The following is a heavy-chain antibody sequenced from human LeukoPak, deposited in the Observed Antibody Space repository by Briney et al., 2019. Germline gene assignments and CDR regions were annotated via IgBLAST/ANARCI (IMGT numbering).Heavy chain of an antibody. CDR1: GFPFSSFW. CDR3: ARDRGSSGWYEFDY. CDR2: IKQDGSEK. D-gene: IGHD6-19*01. J-gene: IGHJ4*02. Sequence: GGSLRLSCAASGFPFSSFWMNWVRQAPGKGLEWVANIKQDGSEKYYVDSVKGRFTISRDNAKNSLYLQMNSLRAEDTAVYYCARDRGSSGWYEFDYWGQGTLVTVSS. V-gene: IGHV3-7*01.